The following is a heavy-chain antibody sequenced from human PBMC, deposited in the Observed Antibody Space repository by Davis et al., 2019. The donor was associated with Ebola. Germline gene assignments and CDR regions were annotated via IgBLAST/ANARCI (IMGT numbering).Heavy chain of an antibody. D-gene: IGHD3-10*01. Sequence: GESLKISCAASGFTFSSYAMHWVRQAPGKGLEWVAVISYDGSNKYYADSVKGRFTISRDNSKNTLYLQMNSLKTEDTAVYYCTRPGLSLTIEDWGQGTLVTVSS. CDR2: ISYDGSNK. J-gene: IGHJ4*02. V-gene: IGHV3-30*04. CDR1: GFTFSSYA. CDR3: TRPGLSLTIED.